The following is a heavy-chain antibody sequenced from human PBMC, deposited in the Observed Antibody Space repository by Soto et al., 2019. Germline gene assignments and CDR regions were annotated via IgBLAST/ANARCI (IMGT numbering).Heavy chain of an antibody. V-gene: IGHV1-46*01. J-gene: IGHJ5*02. D-gene: IGHD3-16*02. CDR1: ADTFTSYY. CDR2: INPNGGST. CDR3: AAASGGVFGNFIEGSNWLGP. Sequence: ASLKVSCKAPADTFTSYYIHWVRQAPGHGLEWMGIINPNGGSTRFAKTLQGRITMTTDTSTSTVYMGLRSLRSGDTADYYCAAASGGVFGNFIEGSNWLGPWGQGSLVTVSS.